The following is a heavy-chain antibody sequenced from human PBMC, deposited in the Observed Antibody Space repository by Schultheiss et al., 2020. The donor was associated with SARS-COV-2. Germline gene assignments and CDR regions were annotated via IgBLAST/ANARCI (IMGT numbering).Heavy chain of an antibody. J-gene: IGHJ6*03. Sequence: SETLSLTCTVSGGSISSYYWSWIRQPAGKGLEWIGRIYTSGSTYYNPSLKSRVTISVDTSKNQFSLKLSSVTAADTAVYYCARVREYSSRRYYYYYMDVWGKGTTVTVSS. V-gene: IGHV4-4*07. CDR2: IYTSGST. CDR1: GGSISSYY. D-gene: IGHD5-12*01. CDR3: ARVREYSSRRYYYYYMDV.